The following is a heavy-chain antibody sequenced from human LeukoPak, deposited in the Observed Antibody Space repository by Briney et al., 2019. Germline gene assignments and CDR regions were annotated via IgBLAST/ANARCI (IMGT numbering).Heavy chain of an antibody. J-gene: IGHJ4*02. D-gene: IGHD3-9*01. CDR2: INPNSGGT. Sequence: ASVKVSCKASGYTFTGYYMHWVRQAPGQGLEWMGWINPNSGGTNYAQKFQGRVTMTRDTSISTAYMELSRLRSDDTAVYYCARDVRSYFDIVTGHSPFDYWDQGTLVTVSS. CDR1: GYTFTGYY. CDR3: ARDVRSYFDIVTGHSPFDY. V-gene: IGHV1-2*02.